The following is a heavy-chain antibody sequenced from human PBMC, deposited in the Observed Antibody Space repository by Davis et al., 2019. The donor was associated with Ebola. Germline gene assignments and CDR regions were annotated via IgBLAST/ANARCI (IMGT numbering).Heavy chain of an antibody. V-gene: IGHV3-9*01. D-gene: IGHD2-2*01. CDR2: ISWNSGSI. Sequence: SLKISCAASGFTFDDSAMHWVRQAPGKGLEWVSGISWNSGSIGYADSVKGRFTISRDNAKNSLYLQMNSLRAEDTALYYCAKERYCSSTSCYARSFAISYGMDVWGQGTTVTVSS. J-gene: IGHJ6*02. CDR3: AKERYCSSTSCYARSFAISYGMDV. CDR1: GFTFDDSA.